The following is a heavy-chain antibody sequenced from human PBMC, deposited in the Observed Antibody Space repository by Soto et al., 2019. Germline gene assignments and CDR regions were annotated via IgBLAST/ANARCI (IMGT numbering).Heavy chain of an antibody. Sequence: QVQLVESGGGVVQPGRSLRLSCAASGFTFSSYGMHWVRQAPGKGLEWVAVIWYDGSNKYYADSVKGRFTISRDNSKNTLYLQMNSLRAEDTAVYYCVRVPISKWFGELSYWGQGTLVTVSS. CDR3: VRVPISKWFGELSY. J-gene: IGHJ4*02. D-gene: IGHD3-10*01. V-gene: IGHV3-33*01. CDR2: IWYDGSNK. CDR1: GFTFSSYG.